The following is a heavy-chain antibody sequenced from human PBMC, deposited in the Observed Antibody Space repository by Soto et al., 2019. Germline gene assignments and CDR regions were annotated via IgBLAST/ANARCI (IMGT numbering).Heavy chain of an antibody. CDR3: AKDQTKTHKEEDFGVVIFDY. CDR2: ISGSGGST. D-gene: IGHD3-3*01. CDR1: GFTFSSYA. Sequence: GGSLRLSCAASGFTFSSYAMSWVRQAPGKGLEWVSAISGSGGSTYYADSVKGRFTISRDNSKNTLYLQMNSLRAEDTAVYYCAKDQTKTHKEEDFGVVIFDYWGQGTLVTVSS. V-gene: IGHV3-23*01. J-gene: IGHJ4*02.